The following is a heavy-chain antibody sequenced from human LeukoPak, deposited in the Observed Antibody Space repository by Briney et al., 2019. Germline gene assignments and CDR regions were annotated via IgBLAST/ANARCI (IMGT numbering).Heavy chain of an antibody. CDR2: ISWNSGSI. CDR3: AREGDYYCSGGSCYDY. J-gene: IGHJ4*02. Sequence: TGGSLRLSCAASGFTFDDYAMHWVRQAPGKGLEWVSGISWNSGSIGYADSVKGRFTVSRDNAKNSLYLQMNSLRAEDTAVYYCAREGDYYCSGGSCYDYWGQGTLVTVSS. D-gene: IGHD2-15*01. V-gene: IGHV3-9*01. CDR1: GFTFDDYA.